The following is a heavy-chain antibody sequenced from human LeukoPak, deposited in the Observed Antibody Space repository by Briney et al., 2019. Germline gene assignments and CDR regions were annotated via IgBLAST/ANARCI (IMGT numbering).Heavy chain of an antibody. V-gene: IGHV3-11*04. J-gene: IGHJ6*03. CDR2: ISSSGSTI. D-gene: IGHD2-15*01. Sequence: SGGSLRLSCAASGFTFSDYYMSWIRQAPGKGLEWVSYISSSGSTIYYADSVKGRFTISRDNAKNSLYLQMNSLRAEDTAVYYYARDRPLCSGGSCYPLYYYYYMDVWGKGTTVTVSS. CDR3: ARDRPLCSGGSCYPLYYYYYMDV. CDR1: GFTFSDYY.